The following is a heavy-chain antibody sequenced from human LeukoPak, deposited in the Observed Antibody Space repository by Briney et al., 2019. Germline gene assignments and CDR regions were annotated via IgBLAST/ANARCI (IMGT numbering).Heavy chain of an antibody. J-gene: IGHJ4*02. CDR1: GYTFTGYY. V-gene: IGHV1-2*02. D-gene: IGHD4-23*01. CDR3: ASTLSGNYADYYFDH. CDR2: INPNSGGT. Sequence: GASVKVSCKASGYTFTGYYMHWVRQAPGQGLEWMGWINPNSGGTNYAQKFQGRVTMTRDTSISTAYMELSRLRSDDTAVYYCASTLSGNYADYYFDHWGQGTLVTVSS.